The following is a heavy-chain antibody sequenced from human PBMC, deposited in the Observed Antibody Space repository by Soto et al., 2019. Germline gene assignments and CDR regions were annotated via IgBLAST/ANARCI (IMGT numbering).Heavy chain of an antibody. D-gene: IGHD6-13*01. J-gene: IGHJ4*02. Sequence: SETLSLTCIVSGGSISSYYWSWIRQPPGKGLEWIGYIYYGGITNYNPSLKSRVTMSVDTSKNQFSLKLSSVTAADTAVYYCARSRDSSLVVPIDYWGQRTLVTVS. CDR2: IYYGGIT. CDR1: GGSISSYY. V-gene: IGHV4-59*01. CDR3: ARSRDSSLVVPIDY.